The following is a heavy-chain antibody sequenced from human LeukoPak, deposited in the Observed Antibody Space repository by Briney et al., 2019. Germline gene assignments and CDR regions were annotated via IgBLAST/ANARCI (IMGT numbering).Heavy chain of an antibody. CDR1: GFTFSKYS. D-gene: IGHD6-13*01. J-gene: IGHJ4*02. V-gene: IGHV3-21*01. CDR2: ISSSSSYI. CDR3: ARYALYSSISYYFDS. Sequence: PGGSLRLSCAASGFTFSKYSMNWVRQAPGKGPEWVSFISSSSSYIYYADSVKGRFTISRDNAKNSLYLQMNSLRAEDTAVYYCARYALYSSISYYFDSWGQGTPVSVSS.